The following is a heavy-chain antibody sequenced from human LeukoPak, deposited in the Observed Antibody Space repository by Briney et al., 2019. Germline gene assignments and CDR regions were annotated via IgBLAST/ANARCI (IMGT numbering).Heavy chain of an antibody. Sequence: KASETLSLTCTVSGASISSYYWSWIRQPPGKGLEWIGYIYYSGSTNYNPALKSRVTISEDTSKNQISLKLSSVTAADTAVYYCARVGGYYDSSGYDYWGQGTLVTVSS. CDR3: ARVGGYYDSSGYDY. D-gene: IGHD3-22*01. CDR1: GASISSYY. CDR2: IYYSGST. J-gene: IGHJ4*02. V-gene: IGHV4-59*01.